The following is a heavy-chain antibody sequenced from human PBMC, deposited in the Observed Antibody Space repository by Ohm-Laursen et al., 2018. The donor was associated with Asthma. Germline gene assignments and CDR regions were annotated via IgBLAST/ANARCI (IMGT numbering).Heavy chain of an antibody. CDR1: GGSISSGGYY. CDR2: INHSGST. V-gene: IGHV4-34*01. J-gene: IGHJ6*02. CDR3: ARGLMIAARLTALYGMDV. Sequence: SETLSLTCAVSGGSISSGGYYWSWIRQPPGKGLEWIGEINHSGSTNYNPSLKSRVTISVDTSKNQFSLKLSSVTAADTAVYYCARGLMIAARLTALYGMDVWGQGTTVTVSS. D-gene: IGHD6-6*01.